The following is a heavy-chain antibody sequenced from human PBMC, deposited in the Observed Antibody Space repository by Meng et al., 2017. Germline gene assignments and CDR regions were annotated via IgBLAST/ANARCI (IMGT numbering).Heavy chain of an antibody. CDR1: GFTFSNDA. Sequence: GESLKISCAGSGFTFSNDAMTWVRQTPGKGLEWVSTITGSGSNTYYADSVKGGFTISRDNSNNTLFLQMSSLRAEDTAVYYCAKKEAADWTFYFDYWGQGTRVTVSS. CDR3: AKKEAADWTFYFDY. J-gene: IGHJ4*02. D-gene: IGHD2-21*01. V-gene: IGHV3-23*01. CDR2: ITGSGSNT.